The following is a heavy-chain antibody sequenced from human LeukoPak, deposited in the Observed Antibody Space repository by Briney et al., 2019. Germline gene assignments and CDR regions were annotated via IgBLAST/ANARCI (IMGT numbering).Heavy chain of an antibody. J-gene: IGHJ4*02. CDR2: IRGDGYDT. CDR1: GFSFSDFW. D-gene: IGHD3-10*01. CDR3: ASDRVLGSGSLDN. V-gene: IGHV3-74*01. Sequence: GGSLRLSCAASGFSFSDFWMHWVRQTPGKGLVWVSRIRGDGYDTNYADSVEGRFTISRDNARHTLYLQMNSLRTDDTAVYYCASDRVLGSGSLDNWGQGTLVTVSS.